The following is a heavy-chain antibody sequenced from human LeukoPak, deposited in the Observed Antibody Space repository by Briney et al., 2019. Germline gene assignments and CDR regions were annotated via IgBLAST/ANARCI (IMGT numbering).Heavy chain of an antibody. CDR3: AGVDAAMPDAFDI. V-gene: IGHV3-66*01. D-gene: IGHD5-18*01. Sequence: PGGSLRLSCAASGFTVSSNYMSWVRQAPGKGLEWVSVIYSGGSTYYADSVKGRFTISRDNSKNTLYLQMNSLRAEDTAVYYCAGVDAAMPDAFDIWGQGTTVTVSS. CDR2: IYSGGST. J-gene: IGHJ3*02. CDR1: GFTVSSNY.